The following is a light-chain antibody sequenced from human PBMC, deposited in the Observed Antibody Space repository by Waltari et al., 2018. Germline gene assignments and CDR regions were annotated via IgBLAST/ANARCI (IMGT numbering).Light chain of an antibody. J-gene: IGLJ3*02. V-gene: IGLV2-8*01. CDR1: SSDLGGYTY. CDR3: CSYVGSNNDV. CDR2: EVT. Sequence: QSALTQPPPASGSPGPSVTISCAGTSSDLGGYTYVSWYQQHPGKVPKLMIYEVTKRPSGVPDRFSGSKSGNTASLTVSGLQAEDEADYYCCSYVGSNNDVFGGGTKLTVL.